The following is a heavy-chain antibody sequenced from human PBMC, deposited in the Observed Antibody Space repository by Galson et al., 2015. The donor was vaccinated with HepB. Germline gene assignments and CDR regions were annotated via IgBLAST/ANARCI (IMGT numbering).Heavy chain of an antibody. CDR1: GFMFSGHW. CDR2: IKEDGSIK. CDR3: ARNRGYETSDY. V-gene: IGHV3-7*03. D-gene: IGHD5-12*01. Sequence: SLRLSCAASGFMFSGHWMNWVRQAPGKGLEWVANIKEDGSIKYYVDSVTGRFTISRDNARNLLYLQMNGLRAEDTAVYFCARNRGYETSDYWGQGALVTVSS. J-gene: IGHJ4*02.